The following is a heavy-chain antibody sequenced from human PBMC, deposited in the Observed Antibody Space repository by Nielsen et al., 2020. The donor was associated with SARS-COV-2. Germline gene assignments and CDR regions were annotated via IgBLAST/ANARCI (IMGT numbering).Heavy chain of an antibody. CDR3: ARQLTAMVTWGCDY. CDR1: GFTFSSYW. CDR2: INSDGSST. Sequence: GESLKISCAASGFTFSSYWMHWVRQAPGKGLVWVSRINSDGSSTSYADSVKGRFTISRDNAKNTLYLQMNSLRAEDTAVYYCARQLTAMVTWGCDYWGQGTLVTVSS. D-gene: IGHD5-18*01. V-gene: IGHV3-74*01. J-gene: IGHJ4*02.